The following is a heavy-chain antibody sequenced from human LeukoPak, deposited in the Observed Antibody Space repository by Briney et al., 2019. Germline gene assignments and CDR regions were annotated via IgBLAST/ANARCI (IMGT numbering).Heavy chain of an antibody. CDR2: ISSSGSTI. V-gene: IGHV3-11*01. CDR3: AREASSGYYYYYMDV. J-gene: IGHJ6*03. CDR1: GFTFSDYY. D-gene: IGHD3-10*01. Sequence: GGSLRLSCAASGFTFSDYYMSWIRQAPGKGLEWVSYISSSGSTIYYADSVKGRFTISRDNAKNSLYLQMNSLRAEDTAVYYCAREASSGYYYYYMDVWGKGTTITVYS.